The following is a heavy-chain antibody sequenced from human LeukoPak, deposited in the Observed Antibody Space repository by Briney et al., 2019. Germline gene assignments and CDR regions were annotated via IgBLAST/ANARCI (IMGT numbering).Heavy chain of an antibody. Sequence: PSETLSLTCTISGGSISSFYWSWIRQPPGKGLEWIGYLYYSGSTNYNPSLKSRVTISVDTSKNQFSLKLSSVTAADTAVYYCARADNTRVDTAMVTDDYWGQGTLVTVSS. V-gene: IGHV4-59*12. CDR2: LYYSGST. D-gene: IGHD5-18*01. J-gene: IGHJ4*02. CDR1: GGSISSFY. CDR3: ARADNTRVDTAMVTDDY.